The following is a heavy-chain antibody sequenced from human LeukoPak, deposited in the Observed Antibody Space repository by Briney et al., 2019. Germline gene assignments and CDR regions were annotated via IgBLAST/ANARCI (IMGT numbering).Heavy chain of an antibody. CDR1: GFTFSSYS. Sequence: GGSLRLSCAASGFTFSSYSMNWVRQAPGKGLEWVSSISGGSTYIYSADSVKGRFTISRDNAKNSLYLQMNSLSPDDTAVYYCARRVASANDAFDIWGQGTMVTVSS. CDR2: ISGGSTYI. J-gene: IGHJ3*02. V-gene: IGHV3-21*01. CDR3: ARRVASANDAFDI. D-gene: IGHD6-13*01.